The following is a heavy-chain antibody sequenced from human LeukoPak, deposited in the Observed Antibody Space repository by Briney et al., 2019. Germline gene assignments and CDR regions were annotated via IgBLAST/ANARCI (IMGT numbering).Heavy chain of an antibody. CDR3: ARYYCSSTSCYGFDY. V-gene: IGHV5-51*01. CDR2: IYPGDSDT. J-gene: IGHJ4*02. Sequence: GRSLRLSCKGSGYSFTSYWIGWVRQMPGKGLEWVGIIYPGDSDTRYSPSFQGQVTISADNSISNAYLQWSSLKASDTARYYCARYYCSSTSCYGFDYWGQGTLVTVSS. D-gene: IGHD2-2*01. CDR1: GYSFTSYW.